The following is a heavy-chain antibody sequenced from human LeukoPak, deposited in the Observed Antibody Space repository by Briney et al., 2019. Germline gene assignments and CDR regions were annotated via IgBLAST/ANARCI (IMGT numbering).Heavy chain of an antibody. J-gene: IGHJ3*02. CDR1: GFTFSTYS. CDR3: ARDRIVAGFYPPHAFDI. V-gene: IGHV3-21*01. CDR2: ISSSGSSI. Sequence: GGSLRLSCAASGFTFSTYSMNWVRRAPGRGLEWVTSISSSGSSIQYADSVKGRFTISRDNAKTSLYLQMNSLRAEDTAIYYCARDRIVAGFYPPHAFDIWGQGTMVTVSS. D-gene: IGHD3-9*01.